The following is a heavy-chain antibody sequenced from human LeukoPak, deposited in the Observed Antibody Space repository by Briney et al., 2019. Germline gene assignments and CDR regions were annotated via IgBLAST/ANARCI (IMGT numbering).Heavy chain of an antibody. V-gene: IGHV4-59*01. Sequence: SETLSLTCTVSGGSISSYYWSWIRQPPGKGLEWIGYIYYSGSTNYNPSLKSRVTISVDTSKNQFSLKLSSVTAADTAVYYCARAPSRTSIAARGGFDYWGQGTLVTVSS. CDR2: IYYSGST. CDR1: GGSISSYY. CDR3: ARAPSRTSIAARGGFDY. D-gene: IGHD6-6*01. J-gene: IGHJ4*02.